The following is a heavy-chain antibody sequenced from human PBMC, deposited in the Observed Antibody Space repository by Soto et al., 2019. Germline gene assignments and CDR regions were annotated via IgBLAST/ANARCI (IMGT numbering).Heavy chain of an antibody. CDR3: ARVPRYYDSRHPKGYFQH. Sequence: QVQLVQSGAEVKKPGASVKVSCKASGYTFTSYGISWVRQAPGQGLEWMGWISAYNGNTNYAQKLQGRVTMTTDTATSTAYMELRSLRSDHTAVYYCARVPRYYDSRHPKGYFQHWGPGPLVTVSS. D-gene: IGHD3-22*01. CDR2: ISAYNGNT. V-gene: IGHV1-18*01. J-gene: IGHJ1*01. CDR1: GYTFTSYG.